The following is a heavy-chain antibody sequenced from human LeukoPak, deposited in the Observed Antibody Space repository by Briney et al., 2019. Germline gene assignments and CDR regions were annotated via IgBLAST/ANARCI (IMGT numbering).Heavy chain of an antibody. Sequence: PSETLSLTCTVSGGSISSSSYYWGWIRQPPGKGLEWIGSIYCSGSTYYNPSLKSRVTISVDTSKNQFSLKLSSVTAADTAVYYCARLPIYSGYDQDTSDYWGQGTLVTVSS. CDR3: ARLPIYSGYDQDTSDY. D-gene: IGHD5-12*01. J-gene: IGHJ4*02. V-gene: IGHV4-39*01. CDR1: GGSISSSSYY. CDR2: IYCSGST.